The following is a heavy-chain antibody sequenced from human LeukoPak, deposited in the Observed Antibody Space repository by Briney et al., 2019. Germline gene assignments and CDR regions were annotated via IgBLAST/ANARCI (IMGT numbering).Heavy chain of an antibody. CDR2: IYHNGST. J-gene: IGHJ4*02. Sequence: SETLSLTCGVYGGSFSGYYWGWIRQPPGKGLEWIGNIYHNGSTDYNPSLKSRVTISVDTSKNQFSLKLSSVTAADTAVYYCATDFWSGTNIIDYWGQGTLVTVSS. D-gene: IGHD3-3*01. V-gene: IGHV4-34*01. CDR1: GGSFSGYY. CDR3: ATDFWSGTNIIDY.